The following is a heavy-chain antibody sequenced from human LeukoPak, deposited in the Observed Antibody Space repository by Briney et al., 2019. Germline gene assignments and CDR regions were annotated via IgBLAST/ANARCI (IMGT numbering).Heavy chain of an antibody. V-gene: IGHV1-8*01. CDR2: MNPNSGNT. J-gene: IGHJ3*01. CDR3: WGGPYYYDSRSKDDAFAL. D-gene: IGHD3-22*01. Sequence: ASVKVSCKASGYTFTSYDINWVRQATGQGLEWMGRMNPNSGNTGYAQKFQGRVTMTRNTSISTAYLELSSLRSEDTAVYYCWGGPYYYDSRSKDDAFALSKQGTMLTVSS. CDR1: GYTFTSYD.